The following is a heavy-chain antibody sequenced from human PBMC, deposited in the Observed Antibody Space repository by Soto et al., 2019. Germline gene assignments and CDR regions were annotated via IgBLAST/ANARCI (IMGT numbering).Heavy chain of an antibody. CDR2: ISGNDGST. Sequence: GGSLRLSCAASGFTFSSYGMSWVRQAPGKGLEWLSTISGNDGSTFYADSVKGRFTISRDDSKNTLYLQMRSLRAEDTAVYYCAKDPYDFSLYSLDSWGQGTQVTVSS. J-gene: IGHJ4*02. CDR1: GFTFSSYG. D-gene: IGHD3-3*01. CDR3: AKDPYDFSLYSLDS. V-gene: IGHV3-23*01.